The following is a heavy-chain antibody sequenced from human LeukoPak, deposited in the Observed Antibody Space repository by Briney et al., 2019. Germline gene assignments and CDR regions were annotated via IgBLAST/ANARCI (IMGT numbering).Heavy chain of an antibody. Sequence: PGGSLRLSCAASGFTFDDYGMSWVRQAPGKGLEWVSAISGSGGSTYYADSVKGRFTISRDNSKNTLYLQMNSLRAEDTAVYYCAKNAERESSNPYYYYYYMDVWGKGTTVTVSS. CDR1: GFTFDDYG. J-gene: IGHJ6*03. V-gene: IGHV3-23*01. CDR3: AKNAERESSNPYYYYYYMDV. CDR2: ISGSGGST. D-gene: IGHD3-3*02.